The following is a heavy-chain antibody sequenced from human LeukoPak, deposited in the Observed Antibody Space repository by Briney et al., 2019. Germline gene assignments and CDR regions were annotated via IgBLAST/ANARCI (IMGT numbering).Heavy chain of an antibody. J-gene: IGHJ3*02. V-gene: IGHV1-2*02. CDR3: ARDRRRLTIAFDI. CDR2: INPNSGGT. Sequence: GASVKVSCKASGYTFIAYYIQWVRQAPGQGLEWMGWINPNSGGTNYAQKFQGRVTTTRDTSISTAYMELSRLRSDDTAVYYCARDRRRLTIAFDIWGQGTMVTVSS. CDR1: GYTFIAYY. D-gene: IGHD3-9*01.